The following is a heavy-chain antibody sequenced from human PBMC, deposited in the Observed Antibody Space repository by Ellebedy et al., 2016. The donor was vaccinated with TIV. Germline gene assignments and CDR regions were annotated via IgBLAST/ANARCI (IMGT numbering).Heavy chain of an antibody. J-gene: IGHJ4*02. D-gene: IGHD7-27*01. Sequence: GGSLRLSCAASGFTVSSNYMSWVRQAPGRGLEWVSTIYSSGGTYYAGSVKGRFTISRDNAKNSLYLQMNSLRAEDTAVYYCAREPGDVFDYWGQGTLVTVSS. CDR3: AREPGDVFDY. CDR1: GFTVSSNY. V-gene: IGHV3-53*01. CDR2: IYSSGGT.